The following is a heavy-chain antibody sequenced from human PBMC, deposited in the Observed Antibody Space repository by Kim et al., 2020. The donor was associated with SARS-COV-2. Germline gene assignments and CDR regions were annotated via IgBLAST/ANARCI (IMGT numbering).Heavy chain of an antibody. CDR3: AREPPYYYGSGSIGMDV. J-gene: IGHJ6*02. CDR2: INHSGST. Sequence: SETLSLTCAVYGGSFSGYYWSWIRQPPGKGLEWIGEINHSGSTNYNPSLKSRVTISVDTSKNQFSLKLSSVTAADTAVYYCAREPPYYYGSGSIGMDVWGQGTTVTVSS. V-gene: IGHV4-34*01. CDR1: GGSFSGYY. D-gene: IGHD3-10*01.